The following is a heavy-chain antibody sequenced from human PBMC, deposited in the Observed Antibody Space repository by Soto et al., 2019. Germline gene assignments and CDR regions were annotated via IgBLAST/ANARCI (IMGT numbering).Heavy chain of an antibody. Sequence: GESLKISCKGSGYSFTSYWIAWVRQVPGKGLELMGVIYPGDSDIRYNPSFQGHVTISADKSISTAYLQWSTLKASDTAKYYCARLGFEYDISSPYYNVLHYYGVDVWGQGTTVTVSS. D-gene: IGHD3-9*01. CDR3: ARLGFEYDISSPYYNVLHYYGVDV. V-gene: IGHV5-51*01. CDR2: IYPGDSDI. CDR1: GYSFTSYW. J-gene: IGHJ6*02.